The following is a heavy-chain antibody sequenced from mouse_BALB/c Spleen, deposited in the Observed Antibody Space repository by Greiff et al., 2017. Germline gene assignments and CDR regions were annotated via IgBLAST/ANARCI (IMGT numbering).Heavy chain of an antibody. CDR1: GYTFTSYY. J-gene: IGHJ1*01. CDR2: INPSNGGT. V-gene: IGHV1S81*02. CDR3: TSLYYGSSYWYFDV. Sequence: QVQLQQPGAELVKPGASVKLSCKASGYTFTSYYMYWVKQRPGQGLEWIGGINPSNGGTNFNEKFKSKATLTVDKSSSTAYMQLSSLTSEDSAVYYCTSLYYGSSYWYFDVWGAGTTVTVAS. D-gene: IGHD1-1*01.